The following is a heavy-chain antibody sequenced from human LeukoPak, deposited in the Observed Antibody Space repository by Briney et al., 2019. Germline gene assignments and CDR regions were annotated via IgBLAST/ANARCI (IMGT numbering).Heavy chain of an antibody. V-gene: IGHV5-51*01. CDR3: ARRDDSSGYFFGY. CDR2: IHPGDSDT. D-gene: IGHD3-22*01. CDR1: GYWFPTYW. J-gene: IGHJ4*02. Sequence: GESLKISCKGSGYWFPTYWIAWVRPMPGKGVEGVGIIHPGDSDTRYRPSFQGQVTISADKSTSTAYLQWSSLKASDTAMYYFARRDDSSGYFFGYWGQGTLVTVSS.